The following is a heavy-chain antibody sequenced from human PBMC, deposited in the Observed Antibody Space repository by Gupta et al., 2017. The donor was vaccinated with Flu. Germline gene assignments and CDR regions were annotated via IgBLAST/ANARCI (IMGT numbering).Heavy chain of an antibody. CDR3: ARLKYSGVDWGFDF. Sequence: QVQLQESGPKLVQPSETLSLNCAVSGYRIASGYPWAWPRQPPGKGLEWIATIYHNGNSYYNPTLKSRVTISVDTPKSQFSLKLNFATASDTAVYYCARLKYSGVDWGFDFWGQGTLVNVSS. J-gene: IGHJ4*02. V-gene: IGHV4-38-2*01. D-gene: IGHD5-12*01. CDR1: GYRIASGYP. CDR2: IYHNGNS.